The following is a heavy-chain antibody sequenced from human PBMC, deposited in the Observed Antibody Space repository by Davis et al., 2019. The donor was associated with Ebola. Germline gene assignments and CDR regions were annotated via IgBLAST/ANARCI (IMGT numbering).Heavy chain of an antibody. Sequence: SETLSLTCAVYDGSFSGYYWSWIRQPPGKGLEWIGEINHSGSTNYNPSLMSRVTISVDTSMNQFSLKLRSVTAADTAVYYCARALGYNSGHTGADYWGQGTLVTVSS. CDR2: INHSGST. V-gene: IGHV4-34*01. CDR1: DGSFSGYY. D-gene: IGHD6-19*01. CDR3: ARALGYNSGHTGADY. J-gene: IGHJ4*02.